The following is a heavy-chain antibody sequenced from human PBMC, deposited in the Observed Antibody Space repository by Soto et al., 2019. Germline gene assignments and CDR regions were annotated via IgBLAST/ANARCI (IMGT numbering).Heavy chain of an antibody. V-gene: IGHV1-18*01. D-gene: IGHD5-12*01. J-gene: IGHJ5*02. CDR1: GYTFTSYG. CDR2: ISAYNGNT. Sequence: ASVKVSCKASGYTFTSYGISWVRQAPGQGLEWMGWISAYNGNTNYAQKLQGRVTMTTDTSTSTAYMELRSLRSDDTAVYYCAKDRGNDWETGFAPWGQGTLVTVPS. CDR3: AKDRGNDWETGFAP.